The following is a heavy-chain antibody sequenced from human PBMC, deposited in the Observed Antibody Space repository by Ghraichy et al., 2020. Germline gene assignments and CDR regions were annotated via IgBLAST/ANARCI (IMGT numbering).Heavy chain of an antibody. V-gene: IGHV4-4*02. D-gene: IGHD2-8*01. Sequence: SETLSLTCAVSGGSISSSNWWSWVRQPPGKGLEWIGEFHHSGRTNYSPSLKSRVTISVDKSRNQFPLKLTSVTAADTAVYYCVRNGGFDFDYWGQGTLVTVSA. CDR2: FHHSGRT. CDR3: VRNGGFDFDY. J-gene: IGHJ4*02. CDR1: GGSISSSNW.